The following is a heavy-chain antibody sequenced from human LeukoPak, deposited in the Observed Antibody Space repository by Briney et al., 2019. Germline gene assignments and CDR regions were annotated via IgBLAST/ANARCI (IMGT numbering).Heavy chain of an antibody. V-gene: IGHV1-69*13. Sequence: SVKVSCKASGGTFNSYAISWVRQAPGQGLEWMGGIIPIFGTANYAQKFQGRVTITADEYTSTAYMDLTSLRSEDTAVYYCARAPNFYDSSGYLLSLDYWGQGTLVTVSS. D-gene: IGHD3-22*01. CDR2: IIPIFGTA. CDR1: GGTFNSYA. CDR3: ARAPNFYDSSGYLLSLDY. J-gene: IGHJ4*02.